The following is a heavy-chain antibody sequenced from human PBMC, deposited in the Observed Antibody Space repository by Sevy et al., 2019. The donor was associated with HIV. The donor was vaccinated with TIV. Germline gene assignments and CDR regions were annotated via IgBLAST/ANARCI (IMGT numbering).Heavy chain of an antibody. Sequence: GGSLRLSCVVSGIIFTSSGMHWVRQAPGKGLEWVAVISYHGRDKFYADSVKGRFTISRDNSKNLLYLQMNGLRIEDTAVYYCAKDFTGYNGMDVWASGPWSPSP. D-gene: IGHD3-9*01. CDR1: GIIFTSSG. CDR3: AKDFTGYNGMDV. V-gene: IGHV3-30*18. J-gene: IGHJ6*02. CDR2: ISYHGRDK.